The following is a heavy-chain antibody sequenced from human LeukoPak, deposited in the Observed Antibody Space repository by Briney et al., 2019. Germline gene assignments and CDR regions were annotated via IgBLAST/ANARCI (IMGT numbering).Heavy chain of an antibody. D-gene: IGHD4-17*01. CDR1: GLTGSHNY. CDR3: IVFGDSNH. Sequence: GGSLRLSCAASGLTGSHNYVSWVRQAPGKGLEWVSAVHTSGDTCYADSVKGRFTISRDTSKNTLYLQINSLRVEDTAVYYCIVFGDSNHWGQGTLVTVSS. J-gene: IGHJ5*02. CDR2: VHTSGDT. V-gene: IGHV3-53*01.